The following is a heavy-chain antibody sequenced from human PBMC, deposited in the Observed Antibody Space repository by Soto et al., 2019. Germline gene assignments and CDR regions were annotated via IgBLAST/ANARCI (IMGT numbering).Heavy chain of an antibody. CDR3: GKETNSGTLDY. D-gene: IGHD1-7*01. Sequence: QVQLVESGGGVIQPGRSLRLSCAASGFTFSSYGMHWVRQAPGKGLEWVAVISYDGSNKYYADSVKGRFTISRDNSKNTLYLQMNSLRAEDTAVYYCGKETNSGTLDYWGQVTLVTVSS. CDR2: ISYDGSNK. V-gene: IGHV3-30*18. J-gene: IGHJ4*02. CDR1: GFTFSSYG.